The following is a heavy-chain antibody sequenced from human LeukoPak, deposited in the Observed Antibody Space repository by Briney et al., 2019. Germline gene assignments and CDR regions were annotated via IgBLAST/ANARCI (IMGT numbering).Heavy chain of an antibody. Sequence: ASVKVSCKASGYTFTGYYVHWVRQAPGQGLEWMGWINPDSGGTKYAQKFQGRVTMTRDTSISTAYMELSRLRSDDTAVYYCGRDTGWGPLDYWGQGTLVTVSS. D-gene: IGHD7-27*01. J-gene: IGHJ4*02. CDR1: GYTFTGYY. V-gene: IGHV1-2*02. CDR2: INPDSGGT. CDR3: GRDTGWGPLDY.